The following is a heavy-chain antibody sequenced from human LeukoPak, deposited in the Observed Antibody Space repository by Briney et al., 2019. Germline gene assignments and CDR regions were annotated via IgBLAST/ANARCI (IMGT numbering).Heavy chain of an antibody. Sequence: GGSLRLSCAASGFTFNSYWMSWVRQAPGKGLEWVANIKQDGSEKYYVDSVKGRFTISRDNAKNSLYLQMNSLRAEDTAVYYCARTTGAFDYWGQGTLVTVSS. CDR3: ARTTGAFDY. CDR1: GFTFNSYW. V-gene: IGHV3-7*05. CDR2: IKQDGSEK. D-gene: IGHD1-1*01. J-gene: IGHJ4*02.